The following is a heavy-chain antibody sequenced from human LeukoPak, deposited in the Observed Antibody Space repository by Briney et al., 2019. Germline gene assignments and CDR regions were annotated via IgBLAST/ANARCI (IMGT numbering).Heavy chain of an antibody. J-gene: IGHJ5*02. V-gene: IGHV4-30-2*01. CDR3: ARSSGIAAAGWFDP. CDR2: IYHSGST. D-gene: IGHD6-13*01. Sequence: SQTLSLTCAVSGGSISSGGYSWSWSRQPPGKGLEWIGYIYHSGSTYYNPSLKSRVTISVDRSKNQFSLKLSSVTAADTAVYYCARSSGIAAAGWFDPWGQGTLVTVSS. CDR1: GGSISSGGYS.